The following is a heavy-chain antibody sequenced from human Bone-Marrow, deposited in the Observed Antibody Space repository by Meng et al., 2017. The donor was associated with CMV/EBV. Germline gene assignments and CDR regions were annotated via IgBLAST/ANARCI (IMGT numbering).Heavy chain of an antibody. CDR1: FTFSSLA. D-gene: IGHD3-9*01. Sequence: FTFSSLAMSWVRQAPGKGLEWVSGISGSGGSTYYADSVKGRFTISRDNSKSSLYVQMINLRAEDTAVYYCTRDASRGYDVLTGYSDYWGQGTLVTVSS. CDR2: ISGSGGST. CDR3: TRDASRGYDVLTGYSDY. V-gene: IGHV3-23*01. J-gene: IGHJ4*02.